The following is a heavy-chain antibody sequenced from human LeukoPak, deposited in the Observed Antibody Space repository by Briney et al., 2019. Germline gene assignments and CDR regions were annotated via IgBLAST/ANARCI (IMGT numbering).Heavy chain of an antibody. J-gene: IGHJ4*02. CDR1: GVSISSSGYY. CDR3: ARDGGSSSWYYYDY. Sequence: SETLSLTCTVSGVSISSSGYYWGWIRQPPGKGLEWIGNIYYSGSTSYNPSLKSRVTISVDTSKNQFSLKLSSVTAADTAVYYCARDGGSSSWYYYDYWGQGTLVTVSS. CDR2: IYYSGST. V-gene: IGHV4-39*07. D-gene: IGHD6-13*01.